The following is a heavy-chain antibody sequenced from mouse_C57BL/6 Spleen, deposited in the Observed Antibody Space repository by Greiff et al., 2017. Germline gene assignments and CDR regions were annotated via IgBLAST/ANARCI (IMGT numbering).Heavy chain of an antibody. CDR2: ISYSGST. Sequence: EVQLVESGPGLAKPSQTLSLTCSVTGYSITSDYWNWIRKFPGNKLEYMGYISYSGSTYYNPSLKSRIAITRDTSTNQYYLQLNSVTTEDTATYYCARRKPYYGSSYEGGYFDVWGTGTTVTVSS. CDR1: GYSITSDY. V-gene: IGHV3-8*01. J-gene: IGHJ1*03. CDR3: ARRKPYYGSSYEGGYFDV. D-gene: IGHD1-1*01.